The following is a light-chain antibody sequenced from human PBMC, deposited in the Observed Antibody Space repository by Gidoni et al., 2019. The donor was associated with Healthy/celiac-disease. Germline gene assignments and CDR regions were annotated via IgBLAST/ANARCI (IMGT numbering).Light chain of an antibody. CDR3: QQSYSTLIT. Sequence: DIQMTQSPSSLSASVGDRVTITSRASQSISSYVNWYQQKPGKAPKLLIYAASSLQSGVPSRFSGSGSGTDFTLTISSLQPEEFATYYCQQSYSTLITFGQGTRLEIK. CDR1: QSISSY. V-gene: IGKV1-39*01. J-gene: IGKJ5*01. CDR2: AAS.